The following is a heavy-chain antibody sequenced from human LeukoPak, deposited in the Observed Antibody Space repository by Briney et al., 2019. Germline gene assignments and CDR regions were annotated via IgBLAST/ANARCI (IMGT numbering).Heavy chain of an antibody. CDR1: GGSISSYY. J-gene: IGHJ3*02. CDR3: ARGIQYYYDSSGYSEAFDI. V-gene: IGHV4-59*01. CDR2: IYYSGST. D-gene: IGHD3-22*01. Sequence: SETLSLTCTVSGGSISSYYWSWIRQHPGKGLEWIGYIYYSGSTNYNPSLKSRVTISVDTSKNQFSLKLSSVTAADTAVYYCARGIQYYYDSSGYSEAFDIWGQGTMVTVSS.